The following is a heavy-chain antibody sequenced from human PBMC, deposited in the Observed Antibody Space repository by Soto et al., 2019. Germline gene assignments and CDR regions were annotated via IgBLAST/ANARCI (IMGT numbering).Heavy chain of an antibody. Sequence: PSETLSLTCSVSDDSINSDKYYRGWIRQPPGRGLEWIGSIYYRGNAYYNPSLQTRVTISLDKSKSQFSLKLNSVTAADSAVYFCARLEGLATISYYFDFWGPGALVTVSS. CDR3: ARLEGLATISYYFDF. V-gene: IGHV4-39*01. CDR1: DDSINSDKYY. J-gene: IGHJ4*02. D-gene: IGHD3-9*01. CDR2: IYYRGNA.